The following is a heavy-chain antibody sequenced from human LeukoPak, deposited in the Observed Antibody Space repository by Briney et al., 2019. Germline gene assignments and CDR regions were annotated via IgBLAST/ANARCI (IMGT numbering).Heavy chain of an antibody. CDR3: ARVPVVPAAGDY. V-gene: IGHV1-18*04. CDR2: ISAYNGNT. D-gene: IGHD2-2*01. CDR1: GYTITSYG. Sequence: ASVKVSCKASGYTITSYGISWERQAPGQGLEWMGWISAYNGNTNYAQKLQGRVTMTTDTSTSTAYMELRSLRSDDTAVYYCARVPVVPAAGDYWGQGTLVTVSS. J-gene: IGHJ4*02.